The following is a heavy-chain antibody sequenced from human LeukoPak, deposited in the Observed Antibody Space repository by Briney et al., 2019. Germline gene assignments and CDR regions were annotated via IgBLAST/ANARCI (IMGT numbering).Heavy chain of an antibody. V-gene: IGHV3-21*01. CDR3: ARTGVPAASLRSEFDY. D-gene: IGHD2-2*01. CDR2: ISSSSSNI. Sequence: GGSLRLSCAASGFTFSSYSMNWVRQAPGKGLEWVSSISSSSSNIYDADSVKGRSSTATENAKNTLHLQMNSLRAEDTAVYYCARTGVPAASLRSEFDYWAQGTRVTVSP. J-gene: IGHJ4*02. CDR1: GFTFSSYS.